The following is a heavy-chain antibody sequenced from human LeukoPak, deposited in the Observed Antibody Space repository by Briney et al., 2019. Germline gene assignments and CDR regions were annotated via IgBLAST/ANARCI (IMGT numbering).Heavy chain of an antibody. J-gene: IGHJ5*02. CDR1: GFTFRSYA. CDR3: ARGCSSSSPNWFDP. V-gene: IGHV3-30*01. CDR2: ISYDGSNK. D-gene: IGHD6-6*01. Sequence: GGSLRLSCAASGFTFRSYAMHWVRQAPGKGLEWVAVISYDGSNKYYADSVKGRFTISRDNSKNTLYLQMNSLRAEDTAVYYCARGCSSSSPNWFDPWGQGTLVTVSS.